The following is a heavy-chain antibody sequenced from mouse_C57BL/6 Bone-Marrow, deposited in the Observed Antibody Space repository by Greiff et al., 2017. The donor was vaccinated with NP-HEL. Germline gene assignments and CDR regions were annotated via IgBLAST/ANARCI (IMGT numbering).Heavy chain of an antibody. CDR1: GFTFSSYA. CDR2: ISDGGSYT. CDR3: ANLYYSNYGYAMDY. D-gene: IGHD2-5*01. Sequence: EVKLVESGGGLVKPGGSLKLSCAASGFTFSSYAMSWVRQTPEKRLEWVATISDGGSYTYYPDNVKGRFTISRDNAKNNLYLQMSHLKSEDTAMYYCANLYYSNYGYAMDYWGQGTSVTVSS. J-gene: IGHJ4*01. V-gene: IGHV5-4*03.